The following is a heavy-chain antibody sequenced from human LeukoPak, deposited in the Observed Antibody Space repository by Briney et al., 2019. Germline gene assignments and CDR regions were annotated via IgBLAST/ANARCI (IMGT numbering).Heavy chain of an antibody. CDR1: GYTFTSYG. Sequence: ASVKVSCKASGYTFTSYGISWVRQAPGQGLEWMGWISAYNGNTNYAQKLQGRVTMTTDTSTSTAYMELRSLRSDDTAVYYCARYNYDFWSGYSKWFDPWGQGTLVTVSS. D-gene: IGHD3-3*01. CDR2: ISAYNGNT. J-gene: IGHJ5*02. V-gene: IGHV1-18*01. CDR3: ARYNYDFWSGYSKWFDP.